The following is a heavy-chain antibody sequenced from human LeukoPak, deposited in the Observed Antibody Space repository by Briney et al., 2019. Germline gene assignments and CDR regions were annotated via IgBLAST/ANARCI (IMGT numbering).Heavy chain of an antibody. V-gene: IGHV3-7*01. D-gene: IGHD4-11*01. J-gene: IGHJ4*02. Sequence: TGGSLRLSCAASGFGFSNYWMSWVRQAPGKGLEWVANVNEDGSEKNYVDSVKGRFTISRDNAQDSLYLQMNSLRAEDTAVYYCARDRGYSNFDYWGQGTLLTVSS. CDR2: VNEDGSEK. CDR1: GFGFSNYW. CDR3: ARDRGYSNFDY.